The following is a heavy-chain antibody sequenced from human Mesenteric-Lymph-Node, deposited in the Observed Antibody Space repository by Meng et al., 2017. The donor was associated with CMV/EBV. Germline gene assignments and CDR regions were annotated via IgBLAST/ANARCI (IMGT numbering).Heavy chain of an antibody. D-gene: IGHD2-15*01. Sequence: SCKASGDTFSNLAISWVRPTPGQGLEWMGGIIPTFNTIKYAQKFQGRLTITTDRSTSTAYMDLSSLRSDDTAVYYCVRDRIGWFDPWGQGTLVTVSS. CDR2: IIPTFNTI. CDR1: GDTFSNLA. V-gene: IGHV1-69*05. J-gene: IGHJ5*02. CDR3: VRDRIGWFDP.